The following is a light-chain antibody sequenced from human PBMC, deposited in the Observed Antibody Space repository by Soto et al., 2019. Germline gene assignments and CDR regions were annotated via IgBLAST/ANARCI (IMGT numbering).Light chain of an antibody. V-gene: IGKV2-30*02. CDR1: QSLIHSDGNTY. Sequence: DVVMTQSPLSLPVTLGQPASISCRSSQSLIHSDGNTYLNWFQQRPGQSPRRLIYEVSDRDSGVPDRFSGSGSGTDLTLKISRVEAEDLGVYYCMQGTHWPWTFGQGTEVEIK. J-gene: IGKJ1*01. CDR3: MQGTHWPWT. CDR2: EVS.